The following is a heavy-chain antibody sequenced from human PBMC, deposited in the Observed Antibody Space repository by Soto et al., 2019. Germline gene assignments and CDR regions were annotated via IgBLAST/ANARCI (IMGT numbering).Heavy chain of an antibody. CDR3: MVSSGGYAGDY. CDR2: INPNSGGT. J-gene: IGHJ4*02. D-gene: IGHD6-19*01. CDR1: GYTFTGYY. V-gene: IGHV1-2*02. Sequence: ASVKVSCKASGYTFTGYYMHWVRQAPGQGLEWMGWINPNSGGTNYAQKFQGRGTMTRDTSISTAYMELSRLRSEDTAVYYWMVSSGGYAGDYWGQGTLVTVSS.